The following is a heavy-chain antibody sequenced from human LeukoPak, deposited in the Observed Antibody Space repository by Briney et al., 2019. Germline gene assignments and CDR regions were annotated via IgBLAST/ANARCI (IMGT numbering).Heavy chain of an antibody. CDR2: ISHDESNE. CDR1: GFTFRNYA. Sequence: SGGSLRLSCAASGFTFRNYAMHWVRQTPGKGLEWVTVISHDESNEYYADSVKGRFTISRDNSKNTLYLQMNSLRADDTAVYYCAREGXXXXXXXIWDFXYWGQGTX. V-gene: IGHV3-30-3*01. D-gene: IGHD3-16*01. CDR3: AREGXXXXXXXIWDFXY. J-gene: IGHJ4*02.